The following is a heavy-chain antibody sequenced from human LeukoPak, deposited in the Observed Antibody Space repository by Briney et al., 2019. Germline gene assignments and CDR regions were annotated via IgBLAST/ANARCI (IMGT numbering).Heavy chain of an antibody. CDR3: ARKDDYYDSSSPLYDAFDI. V-gene: IGHV1-18*01. J-gene: IGHJ3*02. D-gene: IGHD3-22*01. Sequence: ASVKVSCKASGYTFTSYGISWVRQAPGQGLEWMGWISAYNGNTNYAQKLQGRVTMTTDTSTSTAYMELSSLRSEDTAVYYCARKDDYYDSSSPLYDAFDIWGQGAMVTVSS. CDR1: GYTFTSYG. CDR2: ISAYNGNT.